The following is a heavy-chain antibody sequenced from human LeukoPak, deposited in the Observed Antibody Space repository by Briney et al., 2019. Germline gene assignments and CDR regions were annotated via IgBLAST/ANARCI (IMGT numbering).Heavy chain of an antibody. CDR2: INSDGANT. CDR1: GFTFSSYG. J-gene: IGHJ4*02. D-gene: IGHD3-22*01. V-gene: IGHV3-74*01. Sequence: GGSLRLSCAASGFTFSSYGMHWVRQAPGKGLVWVSLINSDGANTNYADSVKGRFTISRDNAKNTLYLQMNSLRAEDTAVYYCASRIPYDSSSYWGQGTLVTISS. CDR3: ASRIPYDSSSY.